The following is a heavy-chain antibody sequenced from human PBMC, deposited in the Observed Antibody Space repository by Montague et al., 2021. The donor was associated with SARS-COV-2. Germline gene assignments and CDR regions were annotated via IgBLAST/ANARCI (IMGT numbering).Heavy chain of an antibody. D-gene: IGHD6-13*01. CDR2: ANYRSKWHY. V-gene: IGHV6-1*01. CDR1: GDSVSSNNAA. CDR3: ARDAHIGSTWPFSVYGIDV. J-gene: IGHJ6*02. Sequence: CAISGDSVSSNNAAWNWLRQSPSRGLEWLGRANYRSKWHYDYAVSVQSRILIIPTTSENQFSLQLISVTPEYTAVYYCARDAHIGSTWPFSVYGIDVWGQGTTVTVSS.